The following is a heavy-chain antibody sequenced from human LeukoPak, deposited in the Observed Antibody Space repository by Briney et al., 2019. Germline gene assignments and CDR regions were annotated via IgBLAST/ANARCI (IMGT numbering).Heavy chain of an antibody. CDR2: ISGSGGST. CDR1: GFPFSSYA. Sequence: PGGSLRLSCAASGFPFSSYAMSWVRQAPGKGLEWVSAISGSGGSTYYADSVKGRFTISRDNSKNTLYLQMNSLRAEDTAVYSCAMASGYSYGYGGGSYHAADAFEIWGQGTMVTVSS. V-gene: IGHV3-23*01. J-gene: IGHJ3*02. CDR3: AMASGYSYGYGGGSYHAADAFEI. D-gene: IGHD5-18*01.